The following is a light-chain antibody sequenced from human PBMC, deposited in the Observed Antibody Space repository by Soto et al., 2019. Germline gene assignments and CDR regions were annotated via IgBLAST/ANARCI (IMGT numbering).Light chain of an antibody. CDR3: QQSYRTPLT. CDR1: ESVYRY. CDR2: AAS. V-gene: IGKV1-39*01. Sequence: DIQMTQSPSSLSASVGDRVTITCRASESVYRYLNWYQQKPGRAPNHLIYAASNLHSGVPSRFSGSGSGTDFTLTLANLQPEDFATYYYQQSYRTPLTFGGGTKVEI. J-gene: IGKJ4*01.